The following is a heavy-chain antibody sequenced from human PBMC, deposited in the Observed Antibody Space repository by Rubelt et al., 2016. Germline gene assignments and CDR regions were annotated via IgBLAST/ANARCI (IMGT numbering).Heavy chain of an antibody. D-gene: IGHD3-3*01. J-gene: IGHJ4*02. CDR2: IKSGGAT. V-gene: IGHV3-15*01. Sequence: VRQAPGKGLEWVGRIKSGGATDYGAPVKGGFIISRDDSKNTLYLQMYSLKIEDTAVYYCTADLADSFYGVAGDYWGQGTLVTVS. CDR3: TADLADSFYGVAGDY.